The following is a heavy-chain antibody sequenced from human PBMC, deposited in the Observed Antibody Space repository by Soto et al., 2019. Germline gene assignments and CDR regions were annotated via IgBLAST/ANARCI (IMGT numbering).Heavy chain of an antibody. CDR3: AKAPRPSRGYYPYYFDY. Sequence: GGSLRLSCAASGFTFSSYAMSWVRQAPGKGLEWVSAISGSGGSTYYADSVKGRFTISRDNSKNTLYLQMNSLRAEDTAVYYCAKAPRPSRGYYPYYFDYWGQGTLVTVSS. CDR1: GFTFSSYA. V-gene: IGHV3-23*01. J-gene: IGHJ4*02. D-gene: IGHD3-22*01. CDR2: ISGSGGST.